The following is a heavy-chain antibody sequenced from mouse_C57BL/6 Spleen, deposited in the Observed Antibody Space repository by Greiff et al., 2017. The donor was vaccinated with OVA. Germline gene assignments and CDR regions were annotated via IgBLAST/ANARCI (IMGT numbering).Heavy chain of an antibody. D-gene: IGHD4-1*01. J-gene: IGHJ2*01. CDR2: ISYDGSN. CDR3: ARDGELVDY. CDR1: GYSITSGYY. Sequence: EVQLVESGPGLVKPSQSLSLTCSVTGYSITSGYYWNWIRQFPGNKLEWMSYISYDGSNNYNPSLKNRISITRDTSKNQFFLKLNSVTTEDTATYYCARDGELVDYWGQGTTLTVSS. V-gene: IGHV3-6*01.